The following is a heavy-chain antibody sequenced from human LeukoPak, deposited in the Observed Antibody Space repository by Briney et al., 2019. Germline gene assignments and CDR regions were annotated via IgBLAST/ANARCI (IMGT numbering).Heavy chain of an antibody. CDR1: GYTFTGYY. CDR3: ARVLSGEGYYDSSGIGFDY. V-gene: IGHV1-2*02. D-gene: IGHD3-22*01. CDR2: INPNSGGT. J-gene: IGHJ4*02. Sequence: ASVKVSCKASGYTFTGYYMHWVRQAPGQGLEWMGWINPNSGGTNYAQKFQGRVTMTRDTSISTAYMELSRLRSDDTAVYYCARVLSGEGYYDSSGIGFDYWGQGTLVTVSS.